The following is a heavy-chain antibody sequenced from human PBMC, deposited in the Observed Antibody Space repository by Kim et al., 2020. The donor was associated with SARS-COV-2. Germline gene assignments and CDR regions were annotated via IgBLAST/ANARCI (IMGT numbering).Heavy chain of an antibody. V-gene: IGHV3-30-3*01. CDR3: ARGNYYESVSLSDYYNGMDV. D-gene: IGHD3-10*01. J-gene: IGHJ6*02. CDR1: GVSFDSSA. CDR2: ISFDGRNK. Sequence: GGSLRLSCAASGVSFDSSAMNWVRQAPCKGLEWVAVISFDGRNKAYADSVKGRFTISRDNSKSTLHLQMNSLRVEDTAVYYCARGNYYESVSLSDYYNGMDVWGQGTTVTVSS.